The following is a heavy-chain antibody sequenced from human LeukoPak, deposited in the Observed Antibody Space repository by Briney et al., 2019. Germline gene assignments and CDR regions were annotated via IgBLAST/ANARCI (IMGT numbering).Heavy chain of an antibody. CDR2: IYYSGST. Sequence: TSETLSLTCTVSGGSISSSSYYWSWIRQPPGKGLEWIGYIYYSGSTNYNPSLKSRVTISVDTSKNQFSLKLSSVTAADTAVYYCARGYCSGGSCYSYYYYNYMDVWGKGTTVTVSS. CDR3: ARGYCSGGSCYSYYYYNYMDV. J-gene: IGHJ6*03. CDR1: GGSISSSSYY. D-gene: IGHD2-15*01. V-gene: IGHV4-61*05.